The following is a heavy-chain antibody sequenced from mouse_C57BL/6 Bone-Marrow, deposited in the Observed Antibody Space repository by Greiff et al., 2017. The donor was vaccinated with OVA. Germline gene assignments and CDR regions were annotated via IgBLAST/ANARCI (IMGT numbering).Heavy chain of an antibody. V-gene: IGHV1-15*01. CDR2: IDPETGGT. Sequence: QVQLQQSGAELVRPGASVTLSCKASGYTFTDYELHWVKQTPVHGLEWIGAIDPETGGTAYNQKFKGKAILTADKSSSTAYMELRSLTSEDSAVYYCTRSHYGSSPRYVDVWGTGTTVTVSS. CDR1: GYTFTDYE. CDR3: TRSHYGSSPRYVDV. J-gene: IGHJ1*03. D-gene: IGHD1-1*01.